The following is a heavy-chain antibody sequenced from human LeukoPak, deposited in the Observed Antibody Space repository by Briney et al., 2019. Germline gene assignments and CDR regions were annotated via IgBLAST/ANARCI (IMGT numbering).Heavy chain of an antibody. CDR3: ARGGGGEYSSGWYDY. Sequence: PSETLSLTCTVSGGSISSYYCSWIRQPPGKGLEWIGYIYYSGTTNYNPSLKSRVTISVATSKNQFSLNLSSVTAADTAVYYCARGGGGEYSSGWYDYWGQGTLVTVSS. CDR2: IYYSGTT. J-gene: IGHJ4*02. V-gene: IGHV4-59*01. D-gene: IGHD6-19*01. CDR1: GGSISSYY.